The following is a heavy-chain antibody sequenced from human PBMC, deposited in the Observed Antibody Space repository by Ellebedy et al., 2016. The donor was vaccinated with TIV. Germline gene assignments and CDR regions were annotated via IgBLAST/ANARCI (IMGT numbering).Heavy chain of an antibody. CDR3: ARDASSSSADFDY. Sequence: GESLKISCAASGFTFSSYGMHWVRQAPGKGLEWVAVISYDGSNKYYADSVKGRFTISRDNSKNTLYLQMNSLRAEDTAVYYCARDASSSSADFDYWGQGTLVTVSS. CDR2: ISYDGSNK. V-gene: IGHV3-30*03. J-gene: IGHJ4*02. D-gene: IGHD6-6*01. CDR1: GFTFSSYG.